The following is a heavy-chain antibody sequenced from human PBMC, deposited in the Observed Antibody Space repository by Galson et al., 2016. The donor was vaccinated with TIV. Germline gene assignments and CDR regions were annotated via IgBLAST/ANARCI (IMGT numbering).Heavy chain of an antibody. CDR2: IYWNGDK. J-gene: IGHJ1*01. D-gene: IGHD2-15*01. Sequence: PALVKPTQTHTLTCTVSGFSLSTSEVGVGWIRQPPGGALEWLALIYWNGDKRYSPSLKSRLTITRDTSKNQVVLTVTNMDPVDTATYYCAQRRSAFSGSGGFYFTFAEYFQHWGQGTLVTVSS. V-gene: IGHV2-5*01. CDR1: GFSLSTSEVG. CDR3: AQRRSAFSGSGGFYFTFAEYFQH.